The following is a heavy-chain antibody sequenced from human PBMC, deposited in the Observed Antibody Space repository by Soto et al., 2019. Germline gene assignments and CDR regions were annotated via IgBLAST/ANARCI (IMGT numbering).Heavy chain of an antibody. D-gene: IGHD3-3*01. CDR3: AKRAEYYDFWSGYLAGADC. Sequence: PGRSLRLSCAASAFTFSSYTVSLVRLVPGKELEWVSAISGSGGSTYYADSVKGRFTISRDNSKNTLYLQMNSLRAEDTAVYYCAKRAEYYDFWSGYLAGADCWGQGSLDTVSS. V-gene: IGHV3-23*01. CDR1: AFTFSSYT. J-gene: IGHJ4*02. CDR2: ISGSGGST.